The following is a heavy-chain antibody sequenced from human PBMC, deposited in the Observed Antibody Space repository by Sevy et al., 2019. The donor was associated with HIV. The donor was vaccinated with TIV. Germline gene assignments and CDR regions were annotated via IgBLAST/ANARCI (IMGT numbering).Heavy chain of an antibody. CDR2: ISGSGTRT. CDR3: AKGGGGHYDPDAIGYYFYYYNMDV. CDR1: GFSFDSYG. V-gene: IGHV3-23*01. J-gene: IGHJ6*03. Sequence: GGSLRLSCAVSGFSFDSYGMTWVRQAPGKGLEWVSGISGSGTRTYYADSVKGRFSISRDNSNNRLYLQMNSLRSEDTAIYYCAKGGGGHYDPDAIGYYFYYYNMDVWGKGTTVTVSS. D-gene: IGHD3-22*01.